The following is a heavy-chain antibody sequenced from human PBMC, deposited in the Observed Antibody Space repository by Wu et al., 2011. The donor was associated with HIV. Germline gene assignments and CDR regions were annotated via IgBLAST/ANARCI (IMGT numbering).Heavy chain of an antibody. Sequence: GTFRRYAISWVRQAPGQGLEWLGRIILIFGTANYAQKFQGRVTITADESTSTAYMELSSLRSEDTAVYYCARDLEYSTNWGAFDIWGQGTMVTVSS. CDR1: GTFRRYA. CDR2: IILIFGTA. D-gene: IGHD6-13*01. V-gene: IGHV1-69*15. CDR3: ARDLEYSTNWGAFDI. J-gene: IGHJ3*02.